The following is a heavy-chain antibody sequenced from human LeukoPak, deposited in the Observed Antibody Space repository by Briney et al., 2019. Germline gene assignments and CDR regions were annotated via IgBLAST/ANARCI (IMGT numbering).Heavy chain of an antibody. CDR2: IKQDGSEK. Sequence: PGGSLRLSCAASGFTFSSYWMSWAAKAPGKGLGWGATIKQDGSEKYYVDSVKGRFTISRDNAKNSLYLQMNSLRAEDTAVYYCARDPLGGQLLQDNWFDPWGQGTLVTVSS. CDR1: GFTFSSYW. J-gene: IGHJ5*02. V-gene: IGHV3-7*01. D-gene: IGHD2-2*01. CDR3: ARDPLGGQLLQDNWFDP.